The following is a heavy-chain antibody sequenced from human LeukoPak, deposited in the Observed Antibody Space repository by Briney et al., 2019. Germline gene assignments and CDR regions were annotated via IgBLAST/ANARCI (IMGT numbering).Heavy chain of an antibody. V-gene: IGHV3-66*04. Sequence: PGGSLRLSCAASGFTVSSNYMSWVRQAPGKGLEWVSVIYSGGSTYYADSVKGRFTISRDNSKNTLYLQMNSLRAEDTAVYYCARQYYDFWSGSYYFDYWGQGTLVTVSS. D-gene: IGHD3-3*01. CDR1: GFTVSSNY. J-gene: IGHJ4*02. CDR2: IYSGGST. CDR3: ARQYYDFWSGSYYFDY.